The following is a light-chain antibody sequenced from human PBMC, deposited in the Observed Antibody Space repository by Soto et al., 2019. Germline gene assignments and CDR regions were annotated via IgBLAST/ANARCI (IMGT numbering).Light chain of an antibody. CDR2: DVS. CDR1: SSDVGGYNY. J-gene: IGLJ1*01. CDR3: NSYTSSSTYV. Sequence: QSGLNQPASVSGSPGQSITISCTGTSSDVGGYNYVSWYQHHPGEAPKVMIYDVSNRPSGISNRFSGSKSGNTASLTISGLQAEDEADYYCNSYTSSSTYVFGTGTKVTVL. V-gene: IGLV2-14*03.